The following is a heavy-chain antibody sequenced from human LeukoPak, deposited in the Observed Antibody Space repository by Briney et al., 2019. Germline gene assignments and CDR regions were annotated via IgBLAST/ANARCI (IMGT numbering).Heavy chain of an antibody. CDR2: IYYSGST. Sequence: SETLSLTCTVSGGSISIYYWSWIRQPPGKGLEWIGYIYYSGSTNYNPSLKSRVTISVDTSKNQFSLKLSSVTAADTAEYYCAGEYYDILTGYYRIDYWGQGTLVTVSS. V-gene: IGHV4-59*01. D-gene: IGHD3-9*01. J-gene: IGHJ4*02. CDR3: AGEYYDILTGYYRIDY. CDR1: GGSISIYY.